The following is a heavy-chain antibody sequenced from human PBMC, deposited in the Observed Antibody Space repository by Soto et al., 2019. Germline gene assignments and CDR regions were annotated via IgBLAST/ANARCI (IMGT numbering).Heavy chain of an antibody. D-gene: IGHD3-22*01. V-gene: IGHV4-30-2*01. CDR3: ARGISYYYDSSGYYSYYFDY. J-gene: IGHJ4*02. Sequence: KTSETLSLTCAVSGGSISSGGYSWSWIRQPPGKGLEWIGYIYHSGSTYYNPSLKSRVTISVDRSKNQFSLKLSSVTAADTAVYYCARGISYYYDSSGYYSYYFDYWGQGTLVTVSS. CDR1: GGSISSGGYS. CDR2: IYHSGST.